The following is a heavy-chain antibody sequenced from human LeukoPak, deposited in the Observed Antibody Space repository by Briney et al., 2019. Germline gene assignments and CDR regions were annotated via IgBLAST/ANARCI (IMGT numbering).Heavy chain of an antibody. CDR2: ISSSGDTI. D-gene: IGHD7-27*01. CDR3: AKDIHNWGSDY. J-gene: IGHJ4*02. Sequence: GGSLRLSCAASGFTFSSYEMNWVRQAPGKGLEWISYISSSGDTIYYADSVKGRFTISRDNSENTLFLQISGLKAEDTAIYYCAKDIHNWGSDYWGQGTLVTVSS. CDR1: GFTFSSYE. V-gene: IGHV3-48*03.